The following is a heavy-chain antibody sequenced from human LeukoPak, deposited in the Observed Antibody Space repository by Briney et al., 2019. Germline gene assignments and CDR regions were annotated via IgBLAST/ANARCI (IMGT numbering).Heavy chain of an antibody. D-gene: IGHD4-17*01. J-gene: IGHJ6*03. V-gene: IGHV4-39*07. CDR3: ARAVSTKWDYYYMDV. CDR1: GGSISSSSYY. CDR2: IYYSGST. Sequence: SETLSLTCTVSGGSISSSSYYRGWIRQPPGKGLEWIGSIYYSGSTYYNPSLKSRVTISVDTSKNQFSLKLSSVTAADTAVYYCARAVSTKWDYYYMDVWGKGTTVTVSS.